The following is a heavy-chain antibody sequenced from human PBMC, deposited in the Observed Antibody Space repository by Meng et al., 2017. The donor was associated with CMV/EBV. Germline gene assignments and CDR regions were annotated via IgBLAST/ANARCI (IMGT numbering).Heavy chain of an antibody. D-gene: IGHD3-22*01. CDR2: IYTRRST. Sequence: QDSAPRLLNPSATPSPTCPVSGGSISSYYWSWIRPPAGNGLEWIGRIYTRRSTNYNPSLKRRVTMSVDTYKNQFSLKLSSVTAADTAVYYCARGGLYYYDSSGHFDYWGQGTLVTVSS. CDR1: GGSISSYY. J-gene: IGHJ4*02. CDR3: ARGGLYYYDSSGHFDY. V-gene: IGHV4-4*07.